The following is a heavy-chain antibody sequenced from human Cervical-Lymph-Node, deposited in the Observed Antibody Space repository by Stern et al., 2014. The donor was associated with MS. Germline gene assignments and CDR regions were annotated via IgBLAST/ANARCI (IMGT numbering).Heavy chain of an antibody. CDR2: ISFDGNIA. CDR3: ARDRGGSFYQGTDY. J-gene: IGHJ4*02. Sequence: MQLQESGGALVKPGGSLTLSCAASGFTFSTYWMHWVRQVPGKGLTWVSRISFDGNIANYADSVNGRFTISRDNAKNTLYLQMTRLVADDTAVYYCARDRGGSFYQGTDYWGQGTLVSVSS. D-gene: IGHD1-1*01. V-gene: IGHV3-74*01. CDR1: GFTFSTYW.